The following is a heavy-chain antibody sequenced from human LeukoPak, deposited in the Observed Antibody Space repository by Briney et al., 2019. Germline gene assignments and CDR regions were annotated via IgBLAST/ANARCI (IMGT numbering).Heavy chain of an antibody. Sequence: ASVKVSCKASGYTFTGYYMHWVRQAPGQGLEWMGWINPNSGGTNYAQKFQGRVTMTRDTSISTAYMELSRLRSDDTAGYYCARDTTVVLYYFDYWGQGTLVTVSS. J-gene: IGHJ4*02. CDR2: INPNSGGT. D-gene: IGHD4-23*01. CDR3: ARDTTVVLYYFDY. CDR1: GYTFTGYY. V-gene: IGHV1-2*02.